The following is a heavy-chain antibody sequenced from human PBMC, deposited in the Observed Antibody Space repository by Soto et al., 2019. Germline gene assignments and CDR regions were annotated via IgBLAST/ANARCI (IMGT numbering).Heavy chain of an antibody. V-gene: IGHV3-74*01. CDR1: GFSIRDYW. CDR2: INGDASST. Sequence: GGSLRLSCEASGFSIRDYWMHWVRQAPGEGLVWVSCINGDASSTTYADSVKGRSTISRDDAKNTVYLQMTSLRAEDTAVYFCARDRSYAMEVWGQGTRVTVSS. CDR3: ARDRSYAMEV. J-gene: IGHJ6*02.